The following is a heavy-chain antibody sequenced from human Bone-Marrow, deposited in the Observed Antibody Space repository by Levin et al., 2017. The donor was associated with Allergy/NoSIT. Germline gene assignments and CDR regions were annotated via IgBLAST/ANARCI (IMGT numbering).Heavy chain of an antibody. D-gene: IGHD3-22*01. CDR3: ARQYYDSSGYLTALDI. J-gene: IGHJ3*02. CDR1: GISVSTTGMR. V-gene: IGHV2-70*04. CDR2: IDWDDDK. Sequence: SGPTLVKPTQTLTLTCTFSGISVSTTGMRVSWIRQPPGKALEWLARIDWDDDKFYSASLKTRRTISKDTSKNQVVLTMTNMDPVDTATYYCARQYYDSSGYLTALDIWGQGTMVTVSS.